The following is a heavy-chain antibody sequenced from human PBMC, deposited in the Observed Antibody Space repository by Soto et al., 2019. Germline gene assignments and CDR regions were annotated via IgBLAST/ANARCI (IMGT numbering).Heavy chain of an antibody. J-gene: IGHJ4*02. CDR1: GFTFSSYG. CDR3: ARGFSGYDFGLYFDF. Sequence: PGGSLRLSCAASGFTFSSYGMHWVRQAPGKGLEWVAGIWYDGSNKYYADSVKGRFTISRDNAKNSLYLQMNSLRAEDTALYFCARGFSGYDFGLYFDFWGQGTLVTVSS. V-gene: IGHV3-33*01. CDR2: IWYDGSNK. D-gene: IGHD5-12*01.